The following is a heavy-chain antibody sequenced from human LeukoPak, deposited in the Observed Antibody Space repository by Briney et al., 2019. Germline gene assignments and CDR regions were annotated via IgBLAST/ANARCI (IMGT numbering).Heavy chain of an antibody. CDR1: GYTFTGYY. V-gene: IGHV1-2*06. Sequence: GASVKVSCKASGYTFTGYYMHWVRQAPGQGLEWMGRINPNSGGTNYAQKFQGRVTMTRDTSISTAYMELSRLRSDDTAVYYCASPDIVVVPAAMGVLWFDPWGQGTLVTVSS. CDR2: INPNSGGT. D-gene: IGHD2-2*01. J-gene: IGHJ5*02. CDR3: ASPDIVVVPAAMGVLWFDP.